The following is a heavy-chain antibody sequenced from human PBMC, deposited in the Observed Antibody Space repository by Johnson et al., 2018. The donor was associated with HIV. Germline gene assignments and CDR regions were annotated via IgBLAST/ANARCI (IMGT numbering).Heavy chain of an antibody. D-gene: IGHD3-22*01. CDR2: INSDGSST. CDR1: GFTFSSYG. V-gene: IGHV3-74*01. Sequence: VQLVESGGGLVQPGGSLRLSCAASGFTFSSYGMHWVRQAPGKGLEWVSRINSDGSSTSYADSVKGRFTISRDNAKNTLYLQMNSLRAEDTAVYYCAKDHDYYDSSGSILGAFDIWGQGTMVTVSS. J-gene: IGHJ3*02. CDR3: AKDHDYYDSSGSILGAFDI.